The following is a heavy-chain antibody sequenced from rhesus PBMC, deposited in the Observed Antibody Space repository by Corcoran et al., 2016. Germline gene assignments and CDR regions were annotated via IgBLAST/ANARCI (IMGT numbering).Heavy chain of an antibody. Sequence: QVTLKESGPALVKPTQTLTLTCTFSGFSISTSGMGVGLIRQPLGKALEWLALIYWDDDKYYSTSLTSRLTISKDTSKNQVVLTMTNMDPVDTATYYCAREGTVAATFFDYWGQGVLVTVSS. CDR1: GFSISTSGMG. CDR3: AREGTVAATFFDY. D-gene: IGHD4-29*01. J-gene: IGHJ4*01. CDR2: IYWDDDK. V-gene: IGHV2-174*01.